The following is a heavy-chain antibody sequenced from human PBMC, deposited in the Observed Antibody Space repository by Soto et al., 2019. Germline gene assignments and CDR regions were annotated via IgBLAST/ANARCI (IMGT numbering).Heavy chain of an antibody. CDR3: AKASGWFGEFDY. CDR1: GFTFSSYA. CDR2: ISGSGGST. Sequence: EVQLLESGGGLVQPGGSLRLSCAASGFTFSSYAMSWVRQAPGKGLEWVSAISGSGGSTYYADSVKGRFTISRDNCKNTLYLQMNRLRAEDTAVYYCAKASGWFGEFDYWGQGTLVTVSS. D-gene: IGHD3-10*01. J-gene: IGHJ4*02. V-gene: IGHV3-23*01.